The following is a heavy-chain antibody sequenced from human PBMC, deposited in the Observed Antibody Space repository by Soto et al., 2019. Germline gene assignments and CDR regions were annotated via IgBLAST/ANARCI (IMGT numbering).Heavy chain of an antibody. V-gene: IGHV1-3*01. CDR1: GYAFSSYA. CDR3: ARDTGDGTFDF. CDR2: INAGYGNT. Sequence: ASVKVSCKASGYAFSSYAMHWVRQAPGQRLEWMGWINAGYGNTKSSQKFQDRVTISRDTSASTAYMELTSLRSEDTAVYYCARDTGDGTFDFWGQGTLVTVSS. D-gene: IGHD7-27*01. J-gene: IGHJ4*02.